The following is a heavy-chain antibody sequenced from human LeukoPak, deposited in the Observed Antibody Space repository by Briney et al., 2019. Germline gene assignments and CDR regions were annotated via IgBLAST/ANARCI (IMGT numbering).Heavy chain of an antibody. J-gene: IGHJ4*02. Sequence: GGSLRLSCAASGFTFSSYDMHWVRQAPGKGLEWVTFIRYDGSNKYYTDSVKGRFTISRDNSKNTLYLQMNSLRADDTAVYYCVKNCDNSVLSCDHWGQGTLVTVSS. CDR1: GFTFSSYD. CDR2: IRYDGSNK. V-gene: IGHV3-30*02. D-gene: IGHD3-16*02. CDR3: VKNCDNSVLSCDH.